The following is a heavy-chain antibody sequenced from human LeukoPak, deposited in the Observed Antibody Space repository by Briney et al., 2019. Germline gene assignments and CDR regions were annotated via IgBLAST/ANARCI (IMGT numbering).Heavy chain of an antibody. J-gene: IGHJ4*02. D-gene: IGHD3-22*01. Sequence: GGSLRHSCAASGFAFSSYGMHWVRQAPGKGLEWVAFIRYDGSNKYYADSVKGRFTISRDNSKNTLYLQMNSLRAEDTAVYYCAKSPYYYDSSGYSNWGQGTLVTVSP. CDR1: GFAFSSYG. CDR2: IRYDGSNK. CDR3: AKSPYYYDSSGYSN. V-gene: IGHV3-30*02.